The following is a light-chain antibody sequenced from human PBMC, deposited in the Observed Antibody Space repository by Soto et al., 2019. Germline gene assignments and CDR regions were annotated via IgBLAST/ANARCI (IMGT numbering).Light chain of an antibody. CDR1: ENVGTN. Sequence: IVMTQSPATLSVSPGDAVTLSCRTSENVGTNLAWYQQKPGQAPRLLIYGFSTRATGIPATFSGSGSVTEFTLTISSVQSEESAIYYCQQYNNWGLSFGGGTKVEIK. J-gene: IGKJ4*01. V-gene: IGKV3D-15*01. CDR2: GFS. CDR3: QQYNNWGLS.